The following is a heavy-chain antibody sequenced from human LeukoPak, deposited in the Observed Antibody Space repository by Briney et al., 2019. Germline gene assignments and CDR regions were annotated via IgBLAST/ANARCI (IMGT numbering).Heavy chain of an antibody. Sequence: GGSLRLSCAASGFALSNDEMNWVRQAPGKGLEWLSYISNSGTAVHYADSVKGRFTISRDNAKNSLYLQMNSLRAEDTAVYYCARAYCSSTRCSYYFDSWGQGTLVTVSS. CDR2: ISNSGTAV. V-gene: IGHV3-48*03. D-gene: IGHD2-2*01. J-gene: IGHJ4*02. CDR1: GFALSNDE. CDR3: ARAYCSSTRCSYYFDS.